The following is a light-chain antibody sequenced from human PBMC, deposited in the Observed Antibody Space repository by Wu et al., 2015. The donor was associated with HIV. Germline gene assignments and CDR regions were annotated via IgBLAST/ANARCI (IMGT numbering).Light chain of an antibody. CDR1: QNISSY. J-gene: IGKJ4*01. V-gene: IGKV3-11*01. CDR3: QQRSNLLT. Sequence: EIVLTQSPATLSLSPGERATLSCRASQNISSYLAWYQQKYGQAPRLLIHDASNRATGVPARFSGSGSGTDFTLTISSLESEDFAVYYRQQRSNLLTFGGGTKVEIK. CDR2: DAS.